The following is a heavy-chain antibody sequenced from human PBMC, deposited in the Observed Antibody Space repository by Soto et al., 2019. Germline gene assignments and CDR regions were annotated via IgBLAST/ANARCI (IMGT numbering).Heavy chain of an antibody. V-gene: IGHV3-72*01. CDR1: GGSISSGGYY. D-gene: IGHD3-22*01. J-gene: IGHJ3*02. Sequence: WETLSLTCTVSGGSISSGGYYWSWIRQAPGKGLEWVGRTRNKANSYTTEYAASVKGRFTISRDDSKNSLYLQMNSLKTEDTAVYYCARGDSSGYYGPDAFDIWGQGTMVTVSS. CDR2: TRNKANSYTT. CDR3: ARGDSSGYYGPDAFDI.